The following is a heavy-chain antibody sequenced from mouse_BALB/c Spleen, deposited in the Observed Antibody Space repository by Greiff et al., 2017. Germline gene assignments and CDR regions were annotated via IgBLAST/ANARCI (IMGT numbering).Heavy chain of an antibody. D-gene: IGHD1-2*01. CDR3: ARDRTANYAMDY. V-gene: IGHV7-3*02. CDR2: IRNKANGYTT. Sequence: EVMLVESGGGLVQPGGSLRLSCAPSGFTFTDYSMSWVRQPPGKALEWLGFIRNKANGYTTEYSASVKGRFTISRDNSQSILYLQMNTLRAEDSATYYCARDRTANYAMDYWGQGTSVTVSS. J-gene: IGHJ4*01. CDR1: GFTFTDYS.